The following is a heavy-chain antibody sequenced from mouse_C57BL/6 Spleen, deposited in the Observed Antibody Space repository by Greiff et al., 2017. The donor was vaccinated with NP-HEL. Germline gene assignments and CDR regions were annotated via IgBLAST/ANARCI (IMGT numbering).Heavy chain of an antibody. CDR3: TKYGNSYYYAMDY. CDR2: IDPEDGDT. V-gene: IGHV14-1*01. Sequence: VQLQQSGAELVRPGASVKLSCTASGFNIKDYYMHWVKQRPEQGLEWIGRIDPEDGDTEYAPKFQGKATMTADTSSNTAYLQLSSLTSEDTAVYYCTKYGNSYYYAMDYWGQGTSVTVSS. D-gene: IGHD2-10*02. J-gene: IGHJ4*01. CDR1: GFNIKDYY.